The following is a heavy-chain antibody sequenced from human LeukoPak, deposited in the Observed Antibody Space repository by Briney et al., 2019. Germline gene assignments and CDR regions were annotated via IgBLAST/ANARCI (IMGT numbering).Heavy chain of an antibody. CDR2: VTGDGSST. J-gene: IGHJ1*01. V-gene: IGHV3-43*02. Sequence: GGPLRLSCAASGFTFEDYAMHWVRQAPGKGLEWVSFVTGDGSSTYYADSVKGRFTISRDNSKNSLYLQMNSLRIEDTALYYCAKDRDTTGYEHWGQGTLVTVSS. CDR1: GFTFEDYA. D-gene: IGHD3-22*01. CDR3: AKDRDTTGYEH.